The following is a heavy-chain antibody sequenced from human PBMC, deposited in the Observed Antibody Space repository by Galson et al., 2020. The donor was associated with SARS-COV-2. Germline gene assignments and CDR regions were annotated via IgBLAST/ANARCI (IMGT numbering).Heavy chain of an antibody. V-gene: IGHV3-23*01. Sequence: GESLKISCAASGFSFSTYAMTWVRQAPGKGLEWVSTMSGSGDSTNYADSVRGRFTITRDNSKNTLYLQMSSLRVEDTAVYYCAKDQAYNILTGSYKSYYYYGLDVWGQVTTVTVS. J-gene: IGHJ6*02. CDR2: MSGSGDST. CDR1: GFSFSTYA. D-gene: IGHD3-9*01. CDR3: AKDQAYNILTGSYKSYYYYGLDV.